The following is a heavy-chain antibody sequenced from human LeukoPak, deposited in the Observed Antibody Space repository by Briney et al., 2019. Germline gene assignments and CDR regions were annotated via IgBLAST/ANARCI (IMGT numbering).Heavy chain of an antibody. D-gene: IGHD1-1*01. CDR2: LRGDGET. V-gene: IGHV3-53*01. Sequence: XLSCXXSXXTXSSYWXHWVRHAPGKGLVWVSSLRGDGETFYADYVKGRFTLSRDDSRNTVYLQLNNLRVEDTAVYYCAKASWVSNADAVLWGQGTLVTVSS. J-gene: IGHJ4*02. CDR1: XXTXSSYW. CDR3: AKASWVSNADAVL.